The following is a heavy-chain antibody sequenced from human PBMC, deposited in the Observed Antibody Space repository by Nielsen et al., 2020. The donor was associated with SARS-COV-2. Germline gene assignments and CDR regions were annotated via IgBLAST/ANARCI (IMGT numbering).Heavy chain of an antibody. Sequence: SETLSLTCTFSGGSISSGGYYWSWIRQHPGKGLEWIGYIYYSGSTYYNPSLKSRVTISVDTSKNQFSLKLSSVTAADTAVYYCAVEPASFCSGGSCYGGNWFDPWGQGTLVTVSS. CDR3: AVEPASFCSGGSCYGGNWFDP. V-gene: IGHV4-31*03. CDR1: GGSISSGGYY. D-gene: IGHD2-15*01. J-gene: IGHJ5*02. CDR2: IYYSGST.